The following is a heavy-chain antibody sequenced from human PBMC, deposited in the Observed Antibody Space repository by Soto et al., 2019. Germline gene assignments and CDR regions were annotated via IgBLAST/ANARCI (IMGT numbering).Heavy chain of an antibody. V-gene: IGHV4-59*08. CDR2: IYYSGST. Sequence: PSETLSLTCTVSGGSISSYYWSWMRQPPGKGLDWIGYIYYSGSTEYNPSLKSRVTISVDTSKNQFSLKLSSVTAADTAVYYCARRYGYSFDYWGQGTLVTVSS. CDR1: GGSISSYY. J-gene: IGHJ4*02. D-gene: IGHD1-1*01. CDR3: ARRYGYSFDY.